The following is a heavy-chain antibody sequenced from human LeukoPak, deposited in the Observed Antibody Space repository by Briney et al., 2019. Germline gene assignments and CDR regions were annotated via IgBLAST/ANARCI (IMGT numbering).Heavy chain of an antibody. CDR1: GYDFINYG. CDR3: ARGGPFPSGSSSREYYLDY. J-gene: IGHJ4*02. D-gene: IGHD6-6*01. Sequence: ASVKVSCKASGYDFINYGISWVRHAPGQGLEWMGWRSIYNGNTDYKLQGRVTMTTDTSTSTAYMEVRSLRSDDTAVYYCARGGPFPSGSSSREYYLDYWGQGTLVTVSS. V-gene: IGHV1-18*01. CDR2: RSIYNGNT.